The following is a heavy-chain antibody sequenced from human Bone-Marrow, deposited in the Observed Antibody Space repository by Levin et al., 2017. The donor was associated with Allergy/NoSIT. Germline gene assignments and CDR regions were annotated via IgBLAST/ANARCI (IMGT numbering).Heavy chain of an antibody. Sequence: GGSLRLSCEASGFDFHIYVMNWVRQAPGKGLEWLSSITTASNYKYYIDSVRGRFLISRDNGKKSLYLQMNSLRAEDTAVYYCARSHPLTGTTHFSYQDGMDVWGQGTTVTVSS. V-gene: IGHV3-21*01. J-gene: IGHJ6*02. CDR3: ARSHPLTGTTHFSYQDGMDV. CDR1: GFDFHIYV. D-gene: IGHD1/OR15-1a*01. CDR2: ITTASNYK.